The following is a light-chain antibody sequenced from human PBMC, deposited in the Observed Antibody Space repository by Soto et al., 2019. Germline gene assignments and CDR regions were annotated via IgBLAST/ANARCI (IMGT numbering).Light chain of an antibody. J-gene: IGLJ2*01. CDR1: NNDVGGHMY. V-gene: IGLV2-14*01. Sequence: QSALTQPASVSGSPGQSITISCTGTNNDVGGHMYVSWYQHQSGKVPKLIIYEIDNRPSGVSDRFSGSKSGNTASLTISGLQAEDEAAYYCSAYRRGIIVFGGGTKLTVL. CDR2: EID. CDR3: SAYRRGIIV.